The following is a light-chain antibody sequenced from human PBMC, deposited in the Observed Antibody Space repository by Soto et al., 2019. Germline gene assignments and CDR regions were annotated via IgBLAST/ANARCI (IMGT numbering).Light chain of an antibody. CDR1: QSVSSD. CDR2: GAS. Sequence: EIMWTQSPATLCLYPRERATLSCRASQSVSSDLAWYQQKPGQAPRLLIYGASTRATGTPDRFSGSGSGTDFTLTISRLETEDFAVYYCQQYGSSGTFGQGTKVDIK. V-gene: IGKV3-20*01. CDR3: QQYGSSGT. J-gene: IGKJ1*01.